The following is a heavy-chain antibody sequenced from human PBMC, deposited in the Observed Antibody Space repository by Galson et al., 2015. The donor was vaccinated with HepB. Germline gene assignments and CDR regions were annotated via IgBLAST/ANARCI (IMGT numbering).Heavy chain of an antibody. J-gene: IGHJ6*02. V-gene: IGHV4-59*01. CDR3: ARDLGYGYGMDV. CDR2: IYYSGST. Sequence: ETLSLTCTVSGGSISSYYWSWIRQPPGKGLEWIGYIYYSGSTNYNPSLKSRVTISVDTSKNQFSLKLSSVTAADTAVYYCARDLGYGYGMDVWGQGTTVTVSS. D-gene: IGHD5-18*01. CDR1: GGSISSYY.